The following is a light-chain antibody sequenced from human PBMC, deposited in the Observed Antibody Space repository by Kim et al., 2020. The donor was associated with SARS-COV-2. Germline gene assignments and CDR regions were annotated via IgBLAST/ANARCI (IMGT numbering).Light chain of an antibody. CDR2: KAS. J-gene: IGKJ2*01. CDR3: QQYDNY. Sequence: SPLSATVGDRVIITCRASQSNSMWLAWYQQKPGKGPKLLISKASSLQSGVPSRFSGSGSGTQFTLTISSLQPDDFGTYYCQQYDNYFGQGTKLEI. CDR1: QSNSMW. V-gene: IGKV1-5*03.